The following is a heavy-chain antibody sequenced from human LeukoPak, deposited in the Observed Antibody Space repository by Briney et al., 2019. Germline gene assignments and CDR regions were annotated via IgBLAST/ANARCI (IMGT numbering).Heavy chain of an antibody. CDR2: IWYDGSNK. J-gene: IGHJ4*02. CDR3: ARGLYDRSGYYVTPDY. D-gene: IGHD3-22*01. CDR1: GFTFSSDG. V-gene: IGHV3-33*01. Sequence: PGGSLRLSCAASGFTFSSDGMHWVRQAPGKGLEWVAVIWYDGSNKYYADSVKGRFTTSRDNSKNTLYLQMNSLRAEDTAVYYCARGLYDRSGYYVTPDYWGQGTLVTVSS.